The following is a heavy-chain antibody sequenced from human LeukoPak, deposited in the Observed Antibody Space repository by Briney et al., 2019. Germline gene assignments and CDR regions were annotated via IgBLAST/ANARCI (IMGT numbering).Heavy chain of an antibody. CDR2: FDPEDGET. CDR3: ATGPRGYSYGIFDY. CDR1: GYTLTELS. Sequence: ASVKVSCKVSGYTLTELSMRWVRQAPGKGLEWMGGFDPEDGETIYAQKFQGRVAMTEDTSTDTAYMELSSLRSEDTAVYYCATGPRGYSYGIFDYWGQGTLVTVSS. D-gene: IGHD5-18*01. J-gene: IGHJ4*02. V-gene: IGHV1-24*01.